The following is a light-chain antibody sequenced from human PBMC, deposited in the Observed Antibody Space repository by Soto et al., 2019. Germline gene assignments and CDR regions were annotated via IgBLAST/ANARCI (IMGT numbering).Light chain of an antibody. CDR1: LSDVGRFNY. CDR2: EVT. V-gene: IGLV2-14*01. Sequence: QSALTQPASVSAALGQSITISCTGTLSDVGRFNYVSWYQQHPGKAPKLIIYEVTYRPSGISNRFSGSKSGNTASLTISGLQAEDEADYYCNSYTTGSTYVFGTGTKLTVL. J-gene: IGLJ1*01. CDR3: NSYTTGSTYV.